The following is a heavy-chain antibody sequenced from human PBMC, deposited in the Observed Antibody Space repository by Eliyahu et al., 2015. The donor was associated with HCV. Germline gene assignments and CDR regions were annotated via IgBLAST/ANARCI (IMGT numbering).Heavy chain of an antibody. CDR2: INQDATEE. CDR3: ARFTSSSWHGDWFDP. CDR1: GFIFSNYW. V-gene: IGHV3-7*01. Sequence: EVQLVESGGGLVRPGGSLRXSCAAXGFIFSNYWMSWVRQAPGKGLEWVANINQDATEEYFVDSVKGRFTISRDNARNSVYLQMSSLSAEDTAVYYCARFTSSSWHGDWFDPWGQGTLVSVSS. D-gene: IGHD6-13*01. J-gene: IGHJ5*02.